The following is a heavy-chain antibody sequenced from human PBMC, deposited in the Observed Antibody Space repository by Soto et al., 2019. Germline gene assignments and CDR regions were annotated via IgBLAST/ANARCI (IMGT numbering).Heavy chain of an antibody. CDR2: ISGSGGST. D-gene: IGHD2-2*01. Sequence: LRLSCAASGFTFSSYAMSWVRQAPGKGLEWVSAISGSGGSTYYADSVKGRFTISRDNSKNTLYLQMNSLRAEETDVYYCAKEGPRDCSSTRCRKDYYYYYGMDVWVQRPTVTVSS. CDR1: GFTFSSYA. V-gene: IGHV3-23*01. CDR3: AKEGPRDCSSTRCRKDYYYYYGMDV. J-gene: IGHJ6*02.